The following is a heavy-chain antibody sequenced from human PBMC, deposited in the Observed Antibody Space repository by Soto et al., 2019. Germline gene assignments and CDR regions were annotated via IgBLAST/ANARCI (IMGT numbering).Heavy chain of an antibody. V-gene: IGHV4-31*03. CDR1: GASITNDDFF. Sequence: SETLSLTCTVSGASITNDDFFWSWVRQHPDKGLEWLAYITYGGSIYYNPSLRSRLSVSIDKSKSQFSLNVRSVTAADTAVYFCAKMERTQLWLLVQNWGQGLPVTVSS. J-gene: IGHJ4*02. CDR2: ITYGGSI. D-gene: IGHD5-18*01. CDR3: AKMERTQLWLLVQN.